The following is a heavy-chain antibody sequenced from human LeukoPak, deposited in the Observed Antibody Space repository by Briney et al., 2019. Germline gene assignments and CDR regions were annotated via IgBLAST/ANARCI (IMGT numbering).Heavy chain of an antibody. D-gene: IGHD3-3*01. V-gene: IGHV1-2*02. CDR1: GDTFTGYY. J-gene: IGHJ4*02. CDR3: ARDLGVVITRYYFDY. CDR2: INPNSGGT. Sequence: ASVKVSCKATGDTFTGYYMHLVRQAPGQGLEWMGWINPNSGGTNYAQKFQGRVTMTRDTSISTAYMELSRLRSDDTAVYYCARDLGVVITRYYFDYWGQGTLVTVSS.